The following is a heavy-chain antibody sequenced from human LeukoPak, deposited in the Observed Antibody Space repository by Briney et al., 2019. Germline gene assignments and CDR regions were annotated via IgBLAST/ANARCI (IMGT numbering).Heavy chain of an antibody. V-gene: IGHV3-9*01. CDR3: AQDMETTVVTPTFEC. Sequence: SLTLTCAASGCTFDGYAWHWIRLAPGKGLEWVSCISWSSATIGYADFVKGRFTIFSDNANHSLYLQINSLRAEDTVFYCCAQDMETTVVTPTFECWGQGGLVTVSS. D-gene: IGHD4-23*01. CDR2: ISWSSATI. J-gene: IGHJ4*02. CDR1: GCTFDGYA.